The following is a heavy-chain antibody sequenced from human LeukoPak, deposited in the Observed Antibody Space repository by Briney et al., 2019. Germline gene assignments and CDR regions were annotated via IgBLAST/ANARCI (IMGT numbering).Heavy chain of an antibody. CDR3: ARDRDGYNGGDY. J-gene: IGHJ4*02. D-gene: IGHD5-24*01. CDR1: GYRFNSYG. CDR2: ISGFNGNT. V-gene: IGHV1-18*01. Sequence: ASVTVSCKASGYRFNSYGISWVRQAPGQGLEWMGWISGFNGNTNDAQKFQGRVTMTTDTSTSTAYMELRSLTSDDTAVFYCARDRDGYNGGDYWGQGTLVTVSS.